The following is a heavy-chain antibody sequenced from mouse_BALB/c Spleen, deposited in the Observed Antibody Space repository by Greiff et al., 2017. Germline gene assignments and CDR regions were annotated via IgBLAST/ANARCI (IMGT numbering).Heavy chain of an antibody. CDR3: ARSTTLWSYYAMDY. D-gene: IGHD1-1*02. CDR1: GYTFTSYV. J-gene: IGHJ4*01. CDR2: INPYNDGT. V-gene: IGHV1-14*01. Sequence: EVKLQESGPELVKPGASVKMSCKASGYTFTSYVMHWVKQKPGQGLEWIGYINPYNDGTKYNEKFKGKATLTSDKSSSTAYMELSSLTSEDSAVYYCARSTTLWSYYAMDYWGQGTSVTVSS.